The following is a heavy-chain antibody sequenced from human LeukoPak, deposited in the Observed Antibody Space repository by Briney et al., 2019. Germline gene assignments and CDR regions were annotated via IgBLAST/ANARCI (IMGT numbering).Heavy chain of an antibody. CDR1: GFTFSSYG. CDR3: AKGAYYYGSGSYYNECYFDY. Sequence: GGSLRLSCAASGFTFSSYGMSWVRQAPGKALEWVSAISGSGGSTYYADSVKGRFTISRDNSKNTLYLQMNSLRAEDTAVYYCAKGAYYYGSGSYYNECYFDYWGQGTLVTVSS. V-gene: IGHV3-23*01. J-gene: IGHJ4*02. D-gene: IGHD3-10*01. CDR2: ISGSGGST.